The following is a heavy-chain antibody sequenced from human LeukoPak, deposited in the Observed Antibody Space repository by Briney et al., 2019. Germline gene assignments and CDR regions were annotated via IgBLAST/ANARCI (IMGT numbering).Heavy chain of an antibody. J-gene: IGHJ4*02. CDR2: IYDSGST. CDR1: GDSISSASYY. CDR3: ARADRANTGPSDH. V-gene: IGHV4-61*02. Sequence: SETLSLTCTVSGDSISSASYYWYWIRQPAGKGLEWIGRIYDSGSTNYNPSLKSRVTISVDTSKNQFSLKLSSVTAADTAVYYCARADRANTGPSDHWGQGTLVTVSS. D-gene: IGHD1-14*01.